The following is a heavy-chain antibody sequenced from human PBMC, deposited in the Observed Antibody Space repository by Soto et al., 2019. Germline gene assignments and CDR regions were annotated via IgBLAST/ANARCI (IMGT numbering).Heavy chain of an antibody. CDR3: AKRGYIERAIPFDP. J-gene: IGHJ5*02. V-gene: IGHV3-23*01. Sequence: GGSLRLCCAASGFTFSSYAMSWVRQAPGKGLEWVSAISGSGGSTYYADSVKGRFTISXXXXXXPXYXQXXXLRAXDTAVYYCAKRGYIERAIPFDPWGQGTLDTVSS. CDR2: ISGSGGST. CDR1: GFTFSSYA. D-gene: IGHD2-2*02.